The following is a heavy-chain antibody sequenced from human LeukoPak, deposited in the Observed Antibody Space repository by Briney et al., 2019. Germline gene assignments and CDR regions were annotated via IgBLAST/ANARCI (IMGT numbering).Heavy chain of an antibody. CDR3: VRSVDSSGYYPYYFDY. V-gene: IGHV3-30-3*01. J-gene: IGHJ4*02. Sequence: GGSLRLSCAASGFTFSSYAMHWVRQAPGKGLEWVAVISYDGSNKYYADSVKGRFTISRDNSKSTLYLQMNSLRAEDTAVYYCVRSVDSSGYYPYYFDYWGQGTLVTVSS. CDR2: ISYDGSNK. D-gene: IGHD3-22*01. CDR1: GFTFSSYA.